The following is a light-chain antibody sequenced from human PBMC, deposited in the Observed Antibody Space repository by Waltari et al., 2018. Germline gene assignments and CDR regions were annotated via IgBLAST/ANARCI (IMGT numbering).Light chain of an antibody. CDR3: QQLSNYPPIT. CDR1: QDISTY. CDR2: AAS. V-gene: IGKV1-9*01. J-gene: IGKJ5*01. Sequence: DIQLTQSPSFLSASVGDRVTITCRASQDISTYLAWYQQKPGKAPDLLIYAASTLQSGVPSRFSGSGSGTEFTLTISSLQPEDFATYYCQQLSNYPPITFGQGTRLEIK.